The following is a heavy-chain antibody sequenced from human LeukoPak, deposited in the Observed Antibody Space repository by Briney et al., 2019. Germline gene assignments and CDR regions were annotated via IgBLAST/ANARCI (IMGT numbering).Heavy chain of an antibody. Sequence: GGSLRLSCAASGFTVSSNYMSWVRQAPGKGLEWVSVIYSGGSTYYADSVKGRFTISRDNSKNTLYLQMNSLRAGDTAVYYCARDNQWLLDAFDIWGQGTMVTVSS. J-gene: IGHJ3*02. CDR1: GFTVSSNY. CDR2: IYSGGST. V-gene: IGHV3-66*01. D-gene: IGHD6-19*01. CDR3: ARDNQWLLDAFDI.